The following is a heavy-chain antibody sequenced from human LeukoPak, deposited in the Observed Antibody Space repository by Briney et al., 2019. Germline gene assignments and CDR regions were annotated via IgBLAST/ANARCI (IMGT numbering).Heavy chain of an antibody. D-gene: IGHD6-13*01. CDR1: GFTFGSYS. CDR3: ARDDQQLVGYFQH. CDR2: ISSSSSYI. J-gene: IGHJ1*01. Sequence: GGSLRLSCAASGFTFGSYSMNWVRQAPGKGLEWVSSISSSSSYIYYADSVEGRFTISRNNAKNSLYLQMNSLRAEDTAVYYCARDDQQLVGYFQHWGQGTLVTVSS. V-gene: IGHV3-21*01.